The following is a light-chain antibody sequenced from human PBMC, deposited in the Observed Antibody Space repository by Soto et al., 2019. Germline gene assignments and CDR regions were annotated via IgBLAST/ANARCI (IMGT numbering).Light chain of an antibody. Sequence: EIVMTQSPATLSVSPGERATLSCRASQSVSGDLAWYVQKPGQAPRRLIYDASTRATGIPARFSGSGSGTEFTLTISSLQSEDFAIYYCQQYNYWPFTFGQGTMLEI. CDR2: DAS. V-gene: IGKV3-15*01. CDR1: QSVSGD. J-gene: IGKJ1*01. CDR3: QQYNYWPFT.